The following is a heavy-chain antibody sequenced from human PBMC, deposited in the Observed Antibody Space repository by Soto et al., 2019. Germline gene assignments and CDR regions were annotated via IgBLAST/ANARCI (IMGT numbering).Heavy chain of an antibody. Sequence: ASVKVSCKASGYTFTSYYMHWVRQAPGQGLEWMGIINPSVGSTSYAQKFQGRVTMTRDTSTSTVYMELSSLRSEDTAVYYCARAPWCSGGSCYSSWFDPWGQGTLVTVSS. CDR2: INPSVGST. D-gene: IGHD2-15*01. V-gene: IGHV1-46*03. CDR1: GYTFTSYY. J-gene: IGHJ5*02. CDR3: ARAPWCSGGSCYSSWFDP.